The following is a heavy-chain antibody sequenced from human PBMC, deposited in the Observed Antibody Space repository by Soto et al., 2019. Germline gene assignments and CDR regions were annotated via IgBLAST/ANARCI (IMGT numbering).Heavy chain of an antibody. CDR3: ARIVGYCSGGSCYSVLDY. Sequence: SGPTLVNPTQTLTLTCTFSGFSLSTSGMCVSWIRQPPGKALEWLARIDWDDDKYYSTSLKTRLTISKDTSKNQVVLSMTNMDPVDTATYYCARIVGYCSGGSCYSVLDYWGQGTLVTASS. V-gene: IGHV2-70*11. D-gene: IGHD2-15*01. J-gene: IGHJ4*02. CDR1: GFSLSTSGMC. CDR2: IDWDDDK.